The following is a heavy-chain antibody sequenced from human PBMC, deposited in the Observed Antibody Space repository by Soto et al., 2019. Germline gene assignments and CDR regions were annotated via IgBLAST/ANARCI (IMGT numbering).Heavy chain of an antibody. J-gene: IGHJ5*02. CDR2: IIPIFGTA. V-gene: IGHV1-69*13. D-gene: IGHD6-6*01. CDR3: ARGQGVSSWRNWFDP. Sequence: SVKVSCKASGGTFSSYAISWVRQAPGQGLEWMGGIIPIFGTANYAQKLQGRVTMTADASTSTAYMELSSLRSDDTAVYYCARGQGVSSWRNWFDPWGQGTLVTVSS. CDR1: GGTFSSYA.